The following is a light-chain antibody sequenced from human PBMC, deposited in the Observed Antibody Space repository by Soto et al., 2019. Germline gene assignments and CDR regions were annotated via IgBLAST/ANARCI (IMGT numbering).Light chain of an antibody. J-gene: IGLJ1*01. CDR3: QSYDSSLSDLLV. CDR1: SSNIGAGYD. Sequence: QSVLTQPPSVSGAPGQRVTISCTGSSSNIGAGYDVHWYQQLPGTAPKLLIYGNSNRPSGVPDRFSGSKSGTSASLAITGLQAEDEADYYCQSYDSSLSDLLVFGTGTKVTVL. CDR2: GNS. V-gene: IGLV1-40*01.